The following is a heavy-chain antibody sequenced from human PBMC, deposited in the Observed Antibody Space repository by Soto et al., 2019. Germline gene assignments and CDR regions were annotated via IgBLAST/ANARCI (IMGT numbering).Heavy chain of an antibody. Sequence: PSETLSLTCTVSGGSISSGGYYWSWIRQHPGKGLEWIGYIYYSGSTYYNPSLKSRVTISVDTSKNQFSLKLSSVTAADTAVYYCASIVVRGVNSDYWGQGTLVTVSS. D-gene: IGHD3-10*01. CDR2: IYYSGST. J-gene: IGHJ4*02. CDR3: ASIVVRGVNSDY. V-gene: IGHV4-31*03. CDR1: GGSISSGGYY.